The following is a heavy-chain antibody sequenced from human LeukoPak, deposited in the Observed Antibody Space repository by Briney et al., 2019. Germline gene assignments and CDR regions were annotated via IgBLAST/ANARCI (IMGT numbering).Heavy chain of an antibody. D-gene: IGHD5-18*01. J-gene: IGHJ3*02. Sequence: GGSLRLSCAASGFTFSNAWMSWVRQAPGKGLEWVGRIKSKTDGGTTDYAAPVKGRFTISRDDSKNTLYLQMNSLKTEDTAVYYCTTSSGYSYADAFDIWGQGTMVTVSS. CDR2: IKSKTDGGTT. CDR3: TTSSGYSYADAFDI. V-gene: IGHV3-15*01. CDR1: GFTFSNAW.